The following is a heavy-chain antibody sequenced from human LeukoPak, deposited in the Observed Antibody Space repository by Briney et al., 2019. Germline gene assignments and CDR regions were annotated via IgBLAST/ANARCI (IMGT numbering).Heavy chain of an antibody. CDR1: GGSISSGGYY. V-gene: IGHV4-31*03. CDR3: ARFADILTGYYSIDDYFDY. CDR2: IYYSGST. Sequence: PSETLSLTCTVSGGSISSGGYYWSWIRQHPGKGLEWIGYIYYSGSTYYTPSLKSRVTISVDTSKNQFSLKLSSVTAADTAVYYCARFADILTGYYSIDDYFDYWGQGTLVTVSS. J-gene: IGHJ4*02. D-gene: IGHD3-9*01.